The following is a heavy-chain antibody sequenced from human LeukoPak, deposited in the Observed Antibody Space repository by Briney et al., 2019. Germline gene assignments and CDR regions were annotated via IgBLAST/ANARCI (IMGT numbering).Heavy chain of an antibody. J-gene: IGHJ6*02. CDR1: GGTFSSYA. CDR3: ASGDSWGCPTCDYYYYYGMDV. CDR2: IIPIFGTA. V-gene: IGHV1-69*01. Sequence: SVKVSCKASGGTFSSYAISWVRQAPGQGLEWMGGIIPIFGTANYAQKFQGRVTIAADESTSTAYMELSSLRSEDTAVYYCASGDSWGCPTCDYYYYYGMDVWGQGTTVTVSS. D-gene: IGHD3-16*01.